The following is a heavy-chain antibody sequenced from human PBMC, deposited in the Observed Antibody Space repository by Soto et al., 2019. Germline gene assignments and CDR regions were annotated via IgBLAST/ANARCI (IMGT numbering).Heavy chain of an antibody. J-gene: IGHJ6*02. Sequence: GGSLRLSCAASGFTFSSYAMSWVRQAPGKGLEWVSAISGSGGSTYYADSVKGRFTISRDNSKNTLYLQMNSLRAEDTAVYYCAKDRLDIVVVPAARYCMDVCRQGTSFPVS. D-gene: IGHD2-2*01. CDR2: ISGSGGST. CDR1: GFTFSSYA. CDR3: AKDRLDIVVVPAARYCMDV. V-gene: IGHV3-23*01.